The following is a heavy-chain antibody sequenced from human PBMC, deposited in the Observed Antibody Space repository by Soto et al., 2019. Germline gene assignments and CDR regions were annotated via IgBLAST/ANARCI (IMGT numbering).Heavy chain of an antibody. CDR2: IYYSGST. J-gene: IGHJ5*02. CDR3: ARSGVQVGFGELLPNWFDP. CDR1: GGSISSGGYY. V-gene: IGHV4-31*03. D-gene: IGHD3-10*01. Sequence: SETLSLTCTVSGGSISSGGYYWSWIRQHPGKGLEWIGYIYYSGSTYYNPSLKSRVTISVDTSKNQFSLKLSSVTAADTAVYYCARSGVQVGFGELLPNWFDPWGQGTLVTVSS.